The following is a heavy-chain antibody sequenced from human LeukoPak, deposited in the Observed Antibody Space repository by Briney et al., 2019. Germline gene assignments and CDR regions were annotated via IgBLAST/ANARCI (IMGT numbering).Heavy chain of an antibody. CDR1: GFTFSSYW. CDR2: ISSSSSYI. Sequence: PGGSLRLSCEASGFTFSSYWMGWVRQAPGKGLEWVSSISSSSSYIYYADSVKGRFTISRDNAKNSLYLQMNSLRAEDTAVYYCASIPDYGDSRGWGQGTLVTVSS. D-gene: IGHD4-17*01. CDR3: ASIPDYGDSRG. J-gene: IGHJ4*02. V-gene: IGHV3-21*01.